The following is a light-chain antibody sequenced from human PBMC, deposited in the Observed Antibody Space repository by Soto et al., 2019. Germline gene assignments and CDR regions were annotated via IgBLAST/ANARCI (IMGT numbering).Light chain of an antibody. CDR1: QSVSSY. J-gene: IGKJ2*01. V-gene: IGKV3-11*01. CDR3: QLRYT. CDR2: DAS. Sequence: EIVLTQSPATLSLSPGERATLSCRASQSVSSYLAWYQQKPGQAPRLLIYDASNRATGIPARFSGSGSGTDFTLTISSREPEDFAVYYCQLRYTFGQGTKLEIK.